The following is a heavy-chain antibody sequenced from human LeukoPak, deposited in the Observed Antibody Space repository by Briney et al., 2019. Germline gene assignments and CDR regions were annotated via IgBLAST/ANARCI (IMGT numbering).Heavy chain of an antibody. Sequence: ASVKVSCKASGCTFTGYYMHWVRQAPGQGLEWMGRINPNSGGTNYAQKFQGRVTMTRDTSISTAYMELSRLRSDDTAVYYCARAASGSYFDVLIDYWGQGTLVTVSS. D-gene: IGHD1-26*01. V-gene: IGHV1-2*06. CDR2: INPNSGGT. J-gene: IGHJ4*02. CDR1: GCTFTGYY. CDR3: ARAASGSYFDVLIDY.